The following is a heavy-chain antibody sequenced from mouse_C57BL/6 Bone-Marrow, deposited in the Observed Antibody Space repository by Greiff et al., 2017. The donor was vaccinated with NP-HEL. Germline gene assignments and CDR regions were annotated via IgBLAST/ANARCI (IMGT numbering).Heavy chain of an antibody. J-gene: IGHJ3*01. CDR2: ISSGGDYI. D-gene: IGHD1-1*02. V-gene: IGHV5-9-1*02. CDR3: TRAPYGGWFAD. Sequence: EVMLVESGEGLVKPGGSLKLSCAASGFTFSSYAMSWVRQTPEKRLEWVAYISSGGDYIYYADTVKGRFTISRDKARNTLYLQMSSLKSEDTAMYYCTRAPYGGWFADWGQGTLVTVSA. CDR1: GFTFSSYA.